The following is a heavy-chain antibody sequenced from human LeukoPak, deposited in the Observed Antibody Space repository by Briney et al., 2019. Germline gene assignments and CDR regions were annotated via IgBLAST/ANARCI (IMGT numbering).Heavy chain of an antibody. J-gene: IGHJ4*02. Sequence: PGGSLRLSCAASGFTFSNAWMSWVRQAPGKGLEWVGRIKSKTDGGTTDYAAPVNGRFTISRDGSKNTLYLQMNSLKTEDTAVYYCTTGKRRWLHYSFFDYWGQGTLVTVSS. CDR2: IKSKTDGGTT. D-gene: IGHD5-24*01. V-gene: IGHV3-15*01. CDR1: GFTFSNAW. CDR3: TTGKRRWLHYSFFDY.